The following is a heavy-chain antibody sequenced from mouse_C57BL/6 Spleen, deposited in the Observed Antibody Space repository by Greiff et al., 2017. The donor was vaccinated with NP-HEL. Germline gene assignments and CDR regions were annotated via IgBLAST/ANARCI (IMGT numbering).Heavy chain of an antibody. CDR1: GYSITSGYY. CDR3: ARDEPSFYAMDY. V-gene: IGHV3-6*01. J-gene: IGHJ4*01. D-gene: IGHD2-10*02. Sequence: VQLKESGPGLVKPSQSLSLTCSVTGYSITSGYYWNWIRQFPGNKLEWMGYISYDGSNNYNPSLKNRISITRDTSKNQFFLKLNSVTTEDTATYYCARDEPSFYAMDYWGQGTSVTVSS. CDR2: ISYDGSN.